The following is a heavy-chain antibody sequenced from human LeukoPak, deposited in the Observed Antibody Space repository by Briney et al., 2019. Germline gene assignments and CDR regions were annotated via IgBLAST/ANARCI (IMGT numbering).Heavy chain of an antibody. J-gene: IGHJ4*02. V-gene: IGHV4-59*08. CDR2: IHYGGST. CDR1: GGTISSYY. CDR3: ARWYSSGWAFDY. Sequence: SETLSLTCTVSGGTISSYYWNWIRQPPGQGLEWIGYIHYGGSTKYNPSLKSRVTISVDTSKNQFSLKLSSVTAADTAVYYCARWYSSGWAFDYWGQGTLVTVSS. D-gene: IGHD6-19*01.